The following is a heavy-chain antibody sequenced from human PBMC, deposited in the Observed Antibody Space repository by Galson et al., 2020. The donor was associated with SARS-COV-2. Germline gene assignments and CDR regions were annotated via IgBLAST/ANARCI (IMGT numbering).Heavy chain of an antibody. CDR1: GFTFSSYE. D-gene: IGHD1-7*01. CDR2: ISSSGSTI. V-gene: IGHV3-48*03. Sequence: GGSLRLSCAASGFTFSSYEMNWVRQAPGKGLEWVSYISSSGSTIYYADSVKGRFTISRDNAKNSLYLQMNSLRAEDTAVYYCASSPKLLYYYYGMDVWGQGTTVTVSS. CDR3: ASSPKLLYYYYGMDV. J-gene: IGHJ6*02.